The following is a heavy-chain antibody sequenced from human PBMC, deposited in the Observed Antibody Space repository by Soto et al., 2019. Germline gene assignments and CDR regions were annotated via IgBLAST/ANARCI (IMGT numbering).Heavy chain of an antibody. CDR3: ARPRGSGWPFDY. CDR1: GYTFTNYY. D-gene: IGHD6-19*01. Sequence: QVQLVQSGAEVKKPGASVKVSCKASGYTFTNYYMHWVRQAPGQGLEWMGIINPSGGTTNYSQKFQGRVTMTRDTSTSTVYMELSSLRSDDTAVYYCARPRGSGWPFDYWGQGTLVTVSP. V-gene: IGHV1-46*03. CDR2: INPSGGTT. J-gene: IGHJ4*02.